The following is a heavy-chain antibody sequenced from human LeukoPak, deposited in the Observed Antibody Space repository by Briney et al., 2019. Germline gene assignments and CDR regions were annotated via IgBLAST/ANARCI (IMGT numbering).Heavy chain of an antibody. CDR3: ARDRSGFYSVDY. CDR2: ISSSSSYI. CDR1: GFTFSSYS. J-gene: IGHJ4*02. V-gene: IGHV3-21*01. D-gene: IGHD5-12*01. Sequence: GFLRLSCAASGFTFSSYSMNWVRQAPGKGLEWVSSISSSSSYIYYADSVKGRFTISRDNAKNSLYLQMNSLRAEDTAVYYCARDRSGFYSVDYWGQGTLVTVSS.